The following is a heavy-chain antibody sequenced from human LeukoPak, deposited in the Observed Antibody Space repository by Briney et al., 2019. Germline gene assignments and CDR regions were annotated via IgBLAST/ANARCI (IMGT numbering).Heavy chain of an antibody. Sequence: ASVKVSCKASGYTFTGYYMHWVRQAPGQGLEWMGWINPNSGGTNHAQKFQGRVTMTRDTSISTAYMELSRLRSDDTAVYYCARWAVFLGFDPWGQGTLVTVSS. CDR1: GYTFTGYY. D-gene: IGHD3-3*01. CDR2: INPNSGGT. CDR3: ARWAVFLGFDP. V-gene: IGHV1-2*02. J-gene: IGHJ5*02.